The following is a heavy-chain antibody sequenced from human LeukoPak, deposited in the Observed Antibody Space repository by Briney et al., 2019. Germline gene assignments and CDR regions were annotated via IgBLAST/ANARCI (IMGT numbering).Heavy chain of an antibody. D-gene: IGHD1-1*01. J-gene: IGHJ4*02. V-gene: IGHV3-7*03. CDR2: IKVDGSER. CDR1: GFTSSNFW. Sequence: GGSLRLSCAASGFTSSNFWMSWVRQAPGKGLEWVANIKVDGSERYYVDSVKGRFTISRDNAENSLYLQMNSLRAEDTAVYYCARKTGTTGEAFDYWGQGTQVTVSS. CDR3: ARKTGTTGEAFDY.